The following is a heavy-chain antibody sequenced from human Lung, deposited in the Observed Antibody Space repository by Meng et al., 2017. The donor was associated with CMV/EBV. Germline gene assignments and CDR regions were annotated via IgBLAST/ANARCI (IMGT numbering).Heavy chain of an antibody. CDR2: IGGNGRNT. D-gene: IGHD3-9*01. J-gene: IGHJ4*02. V-gene: IGHV3-23*01. CDR3: ATYDLLTGPDY. Sequence: GGSLRLSCAASGFTFRNYAMSWVRQTPGMGLVWVSLIGGNGRNTDYAASVKGRFTISRDNSKSTLYLQMNSLRAEDTAIYYCATYDLLTGPDYWGQGTLVTVSS. CDR1: GFTFRNYA.